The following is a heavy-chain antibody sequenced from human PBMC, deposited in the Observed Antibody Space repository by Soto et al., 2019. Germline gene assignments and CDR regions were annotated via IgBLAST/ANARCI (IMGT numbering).Heavy chain of an antibody. J-gene: IGHJ4*02. CDR3: ARDKWRWLQLTHFDY. Sequence: PGGSLRLSCAASGFTFSSYGMHWVRQAPGKGLEWVAVIWYDGSNKYYADSVKGRLTISRDNSKNTLYLQMNSLRAEDTAVYYCARDKWRWLQLTHFDYWGQGTLVTVSS. CDR1: GFTFSSYG. D-gene: IGHD5-12*01. CDR2: IWYDGSNK. V-gene: IGHV3-33*01.